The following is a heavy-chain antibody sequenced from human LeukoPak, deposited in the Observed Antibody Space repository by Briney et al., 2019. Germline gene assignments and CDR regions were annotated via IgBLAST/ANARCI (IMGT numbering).Heavy chain of an antibody. CDR2: ISYDGSNK. Sequence: GGSLRLSCAASGFTFSSCGMHWVRQAPGKGLEWVAVISYDGSNKYYADSVKGRFTISRDNSKNTLYLQMNSLRAEDTAVYYCAKSVAIWDYDSSDFDYWGQGTLVTVSS. CDR3: AKSVAIWDYDSSDFDY. V-gene: IGHV3-30*18. D-gene: IGHD3-22*01. J-gene: IGHJ4*02. CDR1: GFTFSSCG.